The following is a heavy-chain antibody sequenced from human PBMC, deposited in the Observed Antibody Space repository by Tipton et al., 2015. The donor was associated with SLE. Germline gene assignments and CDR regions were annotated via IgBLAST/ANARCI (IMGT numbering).Heavy chain of an antibody. Sequence: TLSLTCTVSGGSISSHYWSWIRQPPGKGLEWIGYIYYSGSTNYNPSLKSRVTISVDTSKNQFSLKLSSVTAADTAVYYCARDLFDGSSWPRGNWFDPWGQGTLVTVSS. J-gene: IGHJ5*02. V-gene: IGHV4-59*11. CDR2: IYYSGST. D-gene: IGHD6-13*01. CDR3: ARDLFDGSSWPRGNWFDP. CDR1: GGSISSHY.